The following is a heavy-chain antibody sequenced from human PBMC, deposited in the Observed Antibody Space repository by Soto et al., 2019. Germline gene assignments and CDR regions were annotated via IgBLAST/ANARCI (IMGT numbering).Heavy chain of an antibody. J-gene: IGHJ4*02. V-gene: IGHV3-21*06. D-gene: IGHD3-10*01. CDR3: AREGVRNYTEYYFDY. CDR2: ISGIRDYI. CDR1: GFTFSYYP. Sequence: PGGSLRLSCAASGFTFSYYPLHWVRRAPGKGLEWVSSISGIRDYIRYADSVKGRSTISRDNAKTSLYLQMNSLTAEDTAVYYCAREGVRNYTEYYFDYWGQGALVTVSS.